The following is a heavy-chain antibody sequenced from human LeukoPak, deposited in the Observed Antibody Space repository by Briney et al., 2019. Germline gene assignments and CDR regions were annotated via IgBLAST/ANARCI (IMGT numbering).Heavy chain of an antibody. CDR1: GGSISSYY. V-gene: IGHV4-59*01. Sequence: PSETLSLTCTVSGGSISSYYWSWIRQPPGKGLEWIRYIYYSGSTNYNPSLKSRVTISVDTSKNQFSLKLSSVTAADTAVYYCARVGLYSSGWYVNYYYGMDVWGQGTTVTVSS. J-gene: IGHJ6*02. CDR3: ARVGLYSSGWYVNYYYGMDV. D-gene: IGHD6-19*01. CDR2: IYYSGST.